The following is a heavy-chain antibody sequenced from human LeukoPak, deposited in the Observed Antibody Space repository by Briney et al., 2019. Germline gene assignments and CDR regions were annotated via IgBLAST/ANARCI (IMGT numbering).Heavy chain of an antibody. CDR3: EKNGEVLSWFDP. CDR1: GFTFSSYA. Sequence: GGSLRLSCAASGFTFSSYAMSWVRQAPGRGLEWVSAISASGDRTYYADSVKGRFPISRDNSKNTLYLQMNSLRAEDTAVYSCEKNGEVLSWFDPWGQGTLVTVSS. D-gene: IGHD3-10*01. V-gene: IGHV3-23*01. CDR2: ISASGDRT. J-gene: IGHJ5*02.